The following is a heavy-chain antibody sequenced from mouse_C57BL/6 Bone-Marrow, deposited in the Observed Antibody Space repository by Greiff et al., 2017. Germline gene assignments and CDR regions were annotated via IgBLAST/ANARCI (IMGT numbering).Heavy chain of an antibody. CDR3: ARRSWLHSYAMDY. J-gene: IGHJ4*01. V-gene: IGHV1-82*01. CDR2: IYPGDGDT. Sequence: QVQLKESGPELVKPGASVKISCKASGYAFSSSWMNWVKQRPGKGLEWIGRIYPGDGDTNYNGKFKGKATLTADKSSSTAYMQLSSLTSEDSAVYFCARRSWLHSYAMDYWDQGNSVTVSS. CDR1: GYAFSSSW. D-gene: IGHD2-2*01.